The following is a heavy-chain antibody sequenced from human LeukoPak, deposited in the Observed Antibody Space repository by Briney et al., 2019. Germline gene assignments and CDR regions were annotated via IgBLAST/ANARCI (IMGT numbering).Heavy chain of an antibody. D-gene: IGHD1-26*01. V-gene: IGHV3-33*01. CDR1: GFTFSSYG. Sequence: GGSLRLSCAASGFTFSSYGMHWVRQAPGKGLEWVADIWYDGSNKYYADSVKGRFTISRDNSKNTLYLQMNSLRAEDTAVYYCARDSEGSYRSSDYYYGMDVWGQGTTVTVSS. J-gene: IGHJ6*02. CDR2: IWYDGSNK. CDR3: ARDSEGSYRSSDYYYGMDV.